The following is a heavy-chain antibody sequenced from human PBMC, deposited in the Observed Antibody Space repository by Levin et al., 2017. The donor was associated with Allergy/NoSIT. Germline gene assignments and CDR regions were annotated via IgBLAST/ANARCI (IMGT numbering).Heavy chain of an antibody. J-gene: IGHJ4*02. Sequence: SCAASGFTFSSYAMSWVRQAPGKGLEWVSAISGSGGSTYYADSVKGRFTISRDNSKNTLYLQMNSLRAEDTAVYYCAKDLLAVAGPYYFDYWGQGTLVTVSS. CDR1: GFTFSSYA. CDR2: ISGSGGST. CDR3: AKDLLAVAGPYYFDY. V-gene: IGHV3-23*01. D-gene: IGHD6-19*01.